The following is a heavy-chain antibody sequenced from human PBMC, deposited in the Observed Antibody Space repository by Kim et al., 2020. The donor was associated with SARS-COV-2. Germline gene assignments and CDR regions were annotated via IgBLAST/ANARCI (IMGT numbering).Heavy chain of an antibody. D-gene: IGHD3-16*02. J-gene: IGHJ4*02. CDR2: IYYSGST. Sequence: SETLSLTCTVSGGSISSGGYYWSWIRQHPGKGLEWIGYIYYSGSTYYNPSLKSRVTISVDTSKNQFSLKLSSVTAADTAVYYCARGREYYDYVWGSYRYEGGADYWGQGTLVTVSS. CDR3: ARGREYYDYVWGSYRYEGGADY. V-gene: IGHV4-31*03. CDR1: GGSISSGGYY.